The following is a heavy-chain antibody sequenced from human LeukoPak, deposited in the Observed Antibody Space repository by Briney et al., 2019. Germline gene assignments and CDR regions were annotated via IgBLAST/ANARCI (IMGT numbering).Heavy chain of an antibody. J-gene: IGHJ4*02. V-gene: IGHV3-9*01. Sequence: PGGSLRLSCEASGFTFRSYWMHWVRQAPGKGLEWVSGISWNSGSIGYADSVKGRFTISRDKAKNSLYLQMNSLRAEDTALYYCAKNISLGFRWSTFDFWGQGPLVTVPS. CDR2: ISWNSGSI. D-gene: IGHD6-13*01. CDR3: AKNISLGFRWSTFDF. CDR1: GFTFRSYW.